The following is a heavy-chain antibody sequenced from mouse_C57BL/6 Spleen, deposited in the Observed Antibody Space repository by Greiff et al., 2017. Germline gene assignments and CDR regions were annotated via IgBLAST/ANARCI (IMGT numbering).Heavy chain of an antibody. CDR1: GYTFTSYW. Sequence: QVQLQQPGAELVKPGASVKLSCKASGYTFTSYWMQWVKQRPGQGLEWIGEIDPSDSYTNYNQKFKGKATLTVDTSSSTAYMQLSSLTSEDSAVYYCARWKTAQDYYAMDYWGQGTSVTVSS. D-gene: IGHD3-2*02. J-gene: IGHJ4*01. V-gene: IGHV1-50*01. CDR3: ARWKTAQDYYAMDY. CDR2: IDPSDSYT.